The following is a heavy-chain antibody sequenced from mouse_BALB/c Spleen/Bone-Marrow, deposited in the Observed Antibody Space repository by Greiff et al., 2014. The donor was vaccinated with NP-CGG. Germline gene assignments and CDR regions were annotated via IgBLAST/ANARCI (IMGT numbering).Heavy chain of an antibody. J-gene: IGHJ2*01. V-gene: IGHV5-17*02. Sequence: EVQRVESGGGLVQPGGSRKLSCAASGFTFGSFGMHWVRQAPEKGLEWVAYISSGSSTIYYGDTVMGRFTISRDNPKNTLFLQMTSLRSEDTATYYCVRSGSSSGYFDYWGQGTTLTVSS. D-gene: IGHD1-1*01. CDR3: VRSGSSSGYFDY. CDR1: GFTFGSFG. CDR2: ISSGSSTI.